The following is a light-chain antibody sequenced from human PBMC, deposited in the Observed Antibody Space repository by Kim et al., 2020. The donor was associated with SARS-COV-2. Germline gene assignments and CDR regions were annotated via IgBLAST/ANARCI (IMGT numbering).Light chain of an antibody. CDR3: QVWDSSSDHPNWV. Sequence: GKTARSTCEGTNIGSKSVPWYQQEPGRAPGLVIYYDSDRPSGIPERFSGSNSGNTATLTISRVEAGDEADYYCQVWDSSSDHPNWVFGGGTQLTVL. CDR2: YDS. CDR1: NIGSKS. J-gene: IGLJ3*02. V-gene: IGLV3-21*04.